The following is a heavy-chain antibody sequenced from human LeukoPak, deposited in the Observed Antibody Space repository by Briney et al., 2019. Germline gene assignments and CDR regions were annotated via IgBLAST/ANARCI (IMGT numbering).Heavy chain of an antibody. CDR3: ARGPAVAGNWFDP. CDR1: GFTFSSYS. V-gene: IGHV3-21*01. CDR2: ISSSSSYI. J-gene: IGHJ5*02. Sequence: GGSLRLSCAASGFTFSSYSMNWVRQAPGKGLEWVSSISSSSSYIYYADSVKGRFTISRDNAKNSLYLQMNSLRAEDTAVYYCARGPAVAGNWFDPWGQGTLVTVSS. D-gene: IGHD6-19*01.